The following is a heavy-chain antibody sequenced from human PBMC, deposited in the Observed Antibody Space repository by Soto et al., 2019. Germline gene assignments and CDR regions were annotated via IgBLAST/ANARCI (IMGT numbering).Heavy chain of an antibody. V-gene: IGHV1-2*02. CDR2: INPNSGGT. J-gene: IGHJ5*02. Sequence: ASVKVSCKASRYTFTGYYMHWVRQAPGQGLEWMGLINPNSGGTNYAQKFQGRVTMTRDTSISTAYMELSRLRSDDTAVYYCEREAGTTSYNWFDPWGQGTLVTVSS. CDR3: EREAGTTSYNWFDP. D-gene: IGHD1-7*01. CDR1: RYTFTGYY.